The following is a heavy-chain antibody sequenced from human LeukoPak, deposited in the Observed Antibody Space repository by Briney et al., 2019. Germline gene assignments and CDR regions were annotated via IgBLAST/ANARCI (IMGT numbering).Heavy chain of an antibody. Sequence: SQTLSLTCTVSGGSISSGSYYWSWIRQPAGKGLEWIVRIYTSGSTNYNPSLKSRVTISVDTSKNQFSLKLSSVTAADTAVYYCARAEGGYYDSSGDYWFDPWGQGTLVTVSS. CDR3: ARAEGGYYDSSGDYWFDP. D-gene: IGHD3-22*01. CDR2: IYTSGST. CDR1: GGSISSGSYY. J-gene: IGHJ5*02. V-gene: IGHV4-61*02.